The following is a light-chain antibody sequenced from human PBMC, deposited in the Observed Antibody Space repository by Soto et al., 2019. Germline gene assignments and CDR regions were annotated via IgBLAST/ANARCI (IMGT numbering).Light chain of an antibody. CDR2: RSD. J-gene: IGLJ2*01. Sequence: QSVLTQPPSTSGTPGQRVTISCSGSNSNIGSNYVFWYQQFPGTAPKLLIYRSDRRPSGVPDRISGSKSGTSASPAISGLRSEDEAEYFCAVWDDNLRGPVFGGGTKLTVL. CDR3: AVWDDNLRGPV. V-gene: IGLV1-47*01. CDR1: NSNIGSNY.